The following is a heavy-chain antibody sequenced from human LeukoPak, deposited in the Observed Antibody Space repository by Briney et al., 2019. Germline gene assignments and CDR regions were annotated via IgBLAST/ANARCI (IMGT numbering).Heavy chain of an antibody. CDR2: INPSGGST. J-gene: IGHJ3*02. CDR1: GYTFTSHY. V-gene: IGHV1-46*01. Sequence: ASVKVSCKSSGYTFTSHYMHWVRQAPGQGLEWMGIINPSGGSTSYAQKFQGRVTMTRDMSTSTVYMELSSLRSEDTAVYYCARPRGRGYSYGSLSAFDIWGQGTMVTVSS. CDR3: ARPRGRGYSYGSLSAFDI. D-gene: IGHD5-18*01.